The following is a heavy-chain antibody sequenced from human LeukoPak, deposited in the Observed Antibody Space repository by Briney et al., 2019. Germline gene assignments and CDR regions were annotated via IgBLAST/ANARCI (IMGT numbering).Heavy chain of an antibody. CDR1: GGSFSGYY. D-gene: IGHD6-6*01. CDR3: ARLLWYSSSSGHFQH. J-gene: IGHJ1*01. V-gene: IGHV4-34*01. Sequence: PSETLSLTCAVYGGSFSGYYWSWIRQPPGKGLEWIGEINHSGSTNYNPSLKSRVTISVDTSKNQCSLKLSSVTAADTAVYYCARLLWYSSSSGHFQHWGQGTLVTVSS. CDR2: INHSGST.